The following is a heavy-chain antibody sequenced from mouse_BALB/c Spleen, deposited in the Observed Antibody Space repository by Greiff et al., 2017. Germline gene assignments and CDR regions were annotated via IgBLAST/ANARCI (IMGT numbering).Heavy chain of an antibody. CDR2: ISSGGSYT. Sequence: EVKLVESGGGLVKPGGSLKLSCAASGFTFSSYTMSWVRQTPEKRLEWVATISSGGSYTYYPDSVKGRFTISRDNAKNTLYLQMSSLKSEDTAMYYCTRDNWDGGFAYGGQGTLVTVSA. V-gene: IGHV5-6-4*01. D-gene: IGHD4-1*02. CDR3: TRDNWDGGFAY. J-gene: IGHJ3*01. CDR1: GFTFSSYT.